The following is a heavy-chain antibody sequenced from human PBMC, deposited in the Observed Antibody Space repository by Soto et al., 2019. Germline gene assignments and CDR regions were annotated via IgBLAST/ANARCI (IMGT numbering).Heavy chain of an antibody. CDR3: ARVKDILTGYYYDY. CDR2: IYHSGST. V-gene: IGHV4-30-2*01. J-gene: IGHJ4*02. Sequence: ASETLSLTCAVSGGSISSGGYSWSWIRQPPGKGLEWIGYIYHSGSTYYNPSLKSRVTISVDTSKNQFSLKLSSVTAADTAVYYCARVKDILTGYYYDYWGQGNLVTFSS. CDR1: GGSISSGGYS. D-gene: IGHD3-9*01.